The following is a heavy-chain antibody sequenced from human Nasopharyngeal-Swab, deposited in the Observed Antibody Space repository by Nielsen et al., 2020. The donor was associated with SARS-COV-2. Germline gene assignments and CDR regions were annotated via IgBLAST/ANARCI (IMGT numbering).Heavy chain of an antibody. CDR2: IIPMLGVT. CDR1: GGTFGSSG. D-gene: IGHD5/OR15-5a*01. J-gene: IGHJ5*02. CDR3: ALVSSGRKNSWFDP. V-gene: IGHV1-69*10. Sequence: SVKVSCKASGGTFGSSGINWMRQAPGQGLEWMGGIIPMLGVTNYPQKFQGRVTITADKSTNTAYMDLISLRSGDTAMFYCALVSSGRKNSWFDPWGQGTLVTVSS.